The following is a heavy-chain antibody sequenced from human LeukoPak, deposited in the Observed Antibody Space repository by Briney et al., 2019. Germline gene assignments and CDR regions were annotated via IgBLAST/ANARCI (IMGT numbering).Heavy chain of an antibody. D-gene: IGHD1-26*01. Sequence: GGSLRLSCAASDFILNNAWMNWVRQAPGKGLEWVGHIKSKADGGTTDYAAPVKGRFAISRDDSTSTLYLQMNSLKTEDTAVYYCTTHHRGNYPPDPWGQGTLVTVSS. J-gene: IGHJ5*02. CDR1: DFILNNAW. CDR3: TTHHRGNYPPDP. CDR2: IKSKADGGTT. V-gene: IGHV3-15*07.